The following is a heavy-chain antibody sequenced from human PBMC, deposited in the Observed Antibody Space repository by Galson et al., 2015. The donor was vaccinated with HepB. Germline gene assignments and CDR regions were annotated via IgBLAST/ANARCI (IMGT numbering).Heavy chain of an antibody. Sequence: ETLSLTCAVYGGSFSGYYWSWIRQPPGKGLEWIGEINHSGSTNYNPSLKSRVTISVDTSKNQFSVKLSSVTAADTAVYYCARASIAAAGPSRLNWFDPWGQGTLVTVSS. CDR2: INHSGST. J-gene: IGHJ5*02. D-gene: IGHD6-13*01. CDR1: GGSFSGYY. V-gene: IGHV4-34*01. CDR3: ARASIAAAGPSRLNWFDP.